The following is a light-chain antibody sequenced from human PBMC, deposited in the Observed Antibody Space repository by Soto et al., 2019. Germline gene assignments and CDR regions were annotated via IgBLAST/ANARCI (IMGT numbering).Light chain of an antibody. CDR3: QQFSSYPLT. CDR2: DTF. CDR1: QSVSSY. J-gene: IGKJ4*01. Sequence: EIVLTQSPATLSLSPGERVTLSCRASQSVSSYLAWYQHRPGQAPRLLMYDTFNRATGVPARFSGGGSGTDFTLTISRLEPEDFAVYYCQQFSSYPLTFGGGTKVEIK. V-gene: IGKV3-11*01.